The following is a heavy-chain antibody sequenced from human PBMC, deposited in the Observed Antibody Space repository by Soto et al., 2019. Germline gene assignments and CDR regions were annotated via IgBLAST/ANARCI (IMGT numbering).Heavy chain of an antibody. D-gene: IGHD2-2*01. CDR3: ARELGYCSSTSCYDWEDYYYYGMDV. CDR1: GGTFSSYA. Sequence: ASVKVSCKASGGTFSSYAISWVRQAPGQGLEWMGGIIPIFGTANYAQKFQGRVTITADESTSTAYMELSSLRSEDTAVYYCARELGYCSSTSCYDWEDYYYYGMDVWGQGTTVTVSS. CDR2: IIPIFGTA. J-gene: IGHJ6*02. V-gene: IGHV1-69*13.